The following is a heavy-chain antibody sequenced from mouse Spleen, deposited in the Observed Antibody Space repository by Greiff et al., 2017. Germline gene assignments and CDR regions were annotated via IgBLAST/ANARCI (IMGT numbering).Heavy chain of an antibody. CDR1: GFTFSSYG. CDR3: ASPDSSGSAWFAY. D-gene: IGHD3-2*01. CDR2: ISSGGSYT. V-gene: IGHV5-6*02. Sequence: DVKLQESGGDLVKPGGSLKLSCAASGFTFSSYGMSWVRQTPDKRLEWVATISSGGSYTYYPDSVKGRFTISRDNAKNTLYLQMSSLKSEDTAMYYCASPDSSGSAWFAYWGRGTLVTVSA. J-gene: IGHJ3*01.